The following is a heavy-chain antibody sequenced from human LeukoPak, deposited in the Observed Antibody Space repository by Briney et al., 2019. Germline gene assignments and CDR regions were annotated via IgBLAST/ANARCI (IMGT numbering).Heavy chain of an antibody. CDR2: IYYSGST. J-gene: IGHJ4*02. CDR1: GGSISSYY. CDR3: ARDREYSYGYHFDY. V-gene: IGHV4-59*01. Sequence: SETLSLTCTVSGGSISSYYWSWIRQPPGKGLEWIGYIYYSGSTNYNPSLKSRVTISVDTSKNQFSLKLSSVTAADTAVYYCARDREYSYGYHFDYWGQGTLVTVSS. D-gene: IGHD5-18*01.